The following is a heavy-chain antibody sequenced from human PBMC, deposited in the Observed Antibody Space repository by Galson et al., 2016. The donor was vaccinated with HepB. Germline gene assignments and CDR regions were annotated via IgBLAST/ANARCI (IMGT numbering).Heavy chain of an antibody. V-gene: IGHV1-69*13. Sequence: SVKVSCKASGYIFVTHGINWVRQAPGQGLEWMGGIIAFFTAADYAHSFKGRVSITADESTSTVYLELSSLTPEDTAMYYCASRRTAIGGGNHYVYGMDVWGQGTAGTVSS. D-gene: IGHD3-16*01. CDR2: IIAFFTAA. CDR1: GYIFVTHG. CDR3: ASRRTAIGGGNHYVYGMDV. J-gene: IGHJ6*02.